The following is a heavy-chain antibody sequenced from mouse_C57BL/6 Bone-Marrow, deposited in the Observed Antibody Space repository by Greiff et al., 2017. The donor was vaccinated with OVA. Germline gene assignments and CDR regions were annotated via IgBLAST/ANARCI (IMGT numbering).Heavy chain of an antibody. CDR3: AREGNGICLFAD. CDR1: GYTFTSYW. V-gene: IGHV1-52*01. Sequence: VQLQQPGAELVRPGSSVKLSCKASGYTFTSYWMHWVKQRPIQGLEWIGNIDPSDSETHYNQKFKDKATVTVDKSSSTAYMQLSSLTSEDAAVDYCAREGNGICLFADWGKGTLVTVSA. J-gene: IGHJ3*01. CDR2: IDPSDSET.